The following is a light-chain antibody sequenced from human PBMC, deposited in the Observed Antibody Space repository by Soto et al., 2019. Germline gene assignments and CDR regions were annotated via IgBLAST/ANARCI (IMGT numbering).Light chain of an antibody. CDR1: QSVRTNY. J-gene: IGKJ2*02. Sequence: EIVLTQSPGTLSLSPGETATLSCRASQSVRTNYLAWYQQKPGQAPRLLIYGASSGATGIPDRFSGSGSGTDVTLTISRLEPEDFAVYYCQQCASSPCSFGPGTNLEI. V-gene: IGKV3-20*01. CDR3: QQCASSPCS. CDR2: GAS.